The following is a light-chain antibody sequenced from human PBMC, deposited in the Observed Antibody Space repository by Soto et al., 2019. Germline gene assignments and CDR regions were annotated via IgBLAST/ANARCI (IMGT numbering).Light chain of an antibody. CDR1: QSVSKD. J-gene: IGKJ1*01. V-gene: IGKV3-15*01. CDR3: QQYNSYST. CDR2: DAS. Sequence: EIVMTQSPATLSVSPGESATLSFRASQSVSKDLACCRQKPGQAPSLLIYDASTRATGVPARFSGSGSGTDFTLTISSLQPDDFATYYCQQYNSYSTFGQGTKVDIK.